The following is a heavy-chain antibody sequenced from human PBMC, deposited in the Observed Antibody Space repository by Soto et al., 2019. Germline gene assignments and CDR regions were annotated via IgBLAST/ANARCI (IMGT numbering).Heavy chain of an antibody. V-gene: IGHV3-9*01. CDR1: GLSFDDYA. D-gene: IGHD6-19*01. CDR3: AKAVAGDAFDI. CDR2: ISWNSGSI. Sequence: EVKLVESGGGLVQPGRSLRLSCAASGLSFDDYAMHWVRQAPGKGLEWVSGISWNSGSIGYADSVKGRFTISRDNARNSLYLQMNSLRTEDTALYYCAKAVAGDAFDIWGQGTMVTVSS. J-gene: IGHJ3*02.